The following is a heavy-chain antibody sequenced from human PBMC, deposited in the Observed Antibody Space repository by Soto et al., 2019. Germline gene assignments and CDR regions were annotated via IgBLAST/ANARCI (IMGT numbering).Heavy chain of an antibody. CDR3: ARAQEYYDILTGYLY. D-gene: IGHD3-9*01. CDR1: GGTFSSYA. V-gene: IGHV1-69*13. J-gene: IGHJ4*02. Sequence: SVKVSCKASGGTFSSYAISWVRQAPGQGLEWMGGIIPIFGTANYAQKFQGRVTITADESTSTAYMELSSLRSEDTAVYYCARAQEYYDILTGYLYWGQGTLVTVSS. CDR2: IIPIFGTA.